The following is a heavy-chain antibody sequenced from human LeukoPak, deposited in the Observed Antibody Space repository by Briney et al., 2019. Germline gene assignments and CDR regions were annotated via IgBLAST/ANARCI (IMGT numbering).Heavy chain of an antibody. D-gene: IGHD6-19*01. CDR1: GGTFSSYA. V-gene: IGHV1-18*01. J-gene: IGHJ3*02. CDR3: ARRVYYSSGWNDAFDI. CDR2: ISAYNGNT. Sequence: ASVKVSCKASGGTFSSYAISWVRQAPGQGLEWMGWISAYNGNTNYARKLQGRVTMTTDTSTSTAYMELRSLRSDDTAVYYCARRVYYSSGWNDAFDIWGQGTMVTVSS.